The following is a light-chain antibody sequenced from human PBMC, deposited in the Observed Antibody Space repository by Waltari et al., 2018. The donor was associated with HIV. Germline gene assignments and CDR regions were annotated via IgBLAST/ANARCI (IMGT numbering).Light chain of an antibody. CDR1: ERIDTTF. CDR3: QQYLGSPRT. V-gene: IGKV3-20*01. J-gene: IGKJ1*01. Sequence: EIVLTQSPGTLSLSPGERVPLSCRASERIDTTFLAWYQQKRGQAPRLLIFGASRRATGIPDRFSGSGSGTDFTLTIDRLDPEDFAVYYCQQYLGSPRTFGQGTKVEIK. CDR2: GAS.